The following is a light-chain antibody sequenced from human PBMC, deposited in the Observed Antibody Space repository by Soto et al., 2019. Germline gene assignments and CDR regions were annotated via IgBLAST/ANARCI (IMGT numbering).Light chain of an antibody. CDR3: CSYAGSSTSPYV. CDR1: SSDFGSHNL. CDR2: EAS. Sequence: QSALTRPASVSGSPGQSITISCTGTSSDFGSHNLVSWYQQYPGKAPKLMIYEASKRPSGVSDRFSGSKSGNTASLTISGLQAEDEADYYCCSYAGSSTSPYVFGTGTKVTVL. V-gene: IGLV2-23*01. J-gene: IGLJ1*01.